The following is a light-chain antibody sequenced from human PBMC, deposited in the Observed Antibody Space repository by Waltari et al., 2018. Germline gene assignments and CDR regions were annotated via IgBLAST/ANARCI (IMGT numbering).Light chain of an antibody. J-gene: IGKJ1*01. CDR3: HQYGSSPRA. V-gene: IGKV3-20*01. Sequence: EIVLTQSPGTLSLSPGERATLSCRASQTVSNNYVAWYQQKLGQAPRLLIYGASSRATGISDRVSCSGSGTDFTLTISRLGPEDFAVYYCHQYGSSPRAFGQGTKVEIK. CDR2: GAS. CDR1: QTVSNNY.